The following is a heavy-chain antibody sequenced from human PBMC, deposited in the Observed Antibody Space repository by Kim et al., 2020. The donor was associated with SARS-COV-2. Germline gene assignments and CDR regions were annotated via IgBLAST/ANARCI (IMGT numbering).Heavy chain of an antibody. J-gene: IGHJ5*02. CDR1: GGSFSGYY. V-gene: IGHV4-34*01. CDR3: ASTIVVVPAAMVPWFDP. D-gene: IGHD2-2*01. CDR2: INHSGST. Sequence: SETLSLTCAVYGGSFSGYYWSWIRQPPGKGLEWIGEINHSGSTNYNPSLKSRVTISVDTSKNQFSLKLSSVTAADTAVYYCASTIVVVPAAMVPWFDP.